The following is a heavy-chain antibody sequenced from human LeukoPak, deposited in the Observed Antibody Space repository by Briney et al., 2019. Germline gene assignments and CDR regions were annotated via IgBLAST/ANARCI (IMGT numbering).Heavy chain of an antibody. D-gene: IGHD3-10*01. J-gene: IGHJ3*02. V-gene: IGHV3-7*01. Sequence: GGSLRLSCSASGFNFSAYWMTWVRQAPGEGLEWVANIKDDGSDKYYMESVKGRFTISRDNAKNSLHLQLNSLRAEDTAVYYCARDFYYYGSGKYYSVDVFDIWGQGTMVTVSS. CDR1: GFNFSAYW. CDR3: ARDFYYYGSGKYYSVDVFDI. CDR2: IKDDGSDK.